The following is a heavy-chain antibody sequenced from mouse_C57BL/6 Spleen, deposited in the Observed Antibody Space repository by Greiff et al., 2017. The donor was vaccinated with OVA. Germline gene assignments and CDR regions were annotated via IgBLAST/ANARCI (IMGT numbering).Heavy chain of an antibody. D-gene: IGHD6-1*01. CDR2: IYPGDGDT. J-gene: IGHJ4*01. CDR1: GYAFSSSW. V-gene: IGHV1-82*01. CDR3: ARGQLYAMDY. Sequence: VKLQESGPELVKPGASVKISCKASGYAFSSSWMNWVKQRPGKGLEWIGRIYPGDGDTNYNGKFKGKATLTADKSSSTAYMQLSSLTSEDSAVYFCARGQLYAMDYWGQGTSVTVSS.